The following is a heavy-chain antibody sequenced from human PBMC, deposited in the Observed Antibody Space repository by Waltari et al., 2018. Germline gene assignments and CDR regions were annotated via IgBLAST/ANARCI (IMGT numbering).Heavy chain of an antibody. D-gene: IGHD6-13*01. CDR1: GGSISSYY. Sequence: QVQLQESGPGLVKPSETLSLTCTVSGGSISSYYWSWIRQPPGKGLEWIGYIYYRGSTNYNPSLKSRVTISVDTSKNQFSLKLSSVTAADTAVYYCARGKAAAALFDYWGQGTLVTVSS. V-gene: IGHV4-59*01. CDR2: IYYRGST. J-gene: IGHJ4*02. CDR3: ARGKAAAALFDY.